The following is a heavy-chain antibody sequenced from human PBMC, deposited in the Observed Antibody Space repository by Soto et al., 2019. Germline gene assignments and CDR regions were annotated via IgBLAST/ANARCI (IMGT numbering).Heavy chain of an antibody. Sequence: GGSLRLSCAASGFTFSSSAMTWVRQAPGKGLEWVSSISVSGGSTNYADSVKGRFTISRDNSKNTLFLQMNSLGAEDTAEYYCARLPALTAGPDYWGQGTLVTVSS. CDR2: ISVSGGST. CDR3: ARLPALTAGPDY. V-gene: IGHV3-23*01. D-gene: IGHD1-1*01. J-gene: IGHJ4*02. CDR1: GFTFSSSA.